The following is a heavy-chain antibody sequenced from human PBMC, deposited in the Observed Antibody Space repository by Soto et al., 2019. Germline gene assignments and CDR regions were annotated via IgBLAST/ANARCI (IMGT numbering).Heavy chain of an antibody. CDR3: AGQYDPVPRSAFDI. V-gene: IGHV3-11*01. Sequence: GSLRLSCAASGFTFSDYYMSWIRQTPGKGLEWVSYISGGGTTIYYADSVKGRFTISRDNAKKSLYLQMTSLRAEDTAVYYSAGQYDPVPRSAFDIWGQGTMVTVSS. J-gene: IGHJ3*02. CDR2: ISGGGTTI. D-gene: IGHD3-16*01. CDR1: GFTFSDYY.